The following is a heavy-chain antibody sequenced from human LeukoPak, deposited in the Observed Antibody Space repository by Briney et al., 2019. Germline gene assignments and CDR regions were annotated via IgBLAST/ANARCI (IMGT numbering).Heavy chain of an antibody. CDR2: ISSSSSYI. D-gene: IGHD2-15*01. V-gene: IGHV3-21*01. CDR1: GFTFSSYS. J-gene: IGHJ4*02. Sequence: GGSLRLSCAASGFTFSSYSMNWVRQPPGKGLEWVSSISSSSSYIYYADSVKGRFTISRDNAKNSLYLQMNSLRAEDTAVYYCARAAGKYCSGGSCYSPKPPFDYWGQGTLVTVSS. CDR3: ARAAGKYCSGGSCYSPKPPFDY.